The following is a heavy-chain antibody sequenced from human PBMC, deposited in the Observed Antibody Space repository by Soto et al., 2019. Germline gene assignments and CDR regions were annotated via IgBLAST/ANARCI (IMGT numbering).Heavy chain of an antibody. Sequence: PSETLSLTCSVSVASIYNGGYYWSWLRQPPGKGLEWIGYFYYTGSINYNPSLNSRVTISIDASKNQFSLRLSSVTAADTAVYYCARSMFYSDGSNYSPFDYWGQGTLVTVSS. CDR3: ARSMFYSDGSNYSPFDY. D-gene: IGHD3-22*01. CDR2: FYYTGSI. CDR1: VASIYNGGYY. V-gene: IGHV4-61*08. J-gene: IGHJ4*02.